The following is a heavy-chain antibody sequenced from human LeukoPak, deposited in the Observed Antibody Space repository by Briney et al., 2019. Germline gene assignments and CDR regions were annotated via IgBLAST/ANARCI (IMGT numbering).Heavy chain of an antibody. V-gene: IGHV3-7*01. J-gene: IGHJ4*02. CDR1: GFTFSSYW. Sequence: GGSLRLSCAASGFTFSSYWMSWVRQAPGKGLEWVANIKQDGSEKYYVDSVKGRFTISRDNAKNSLYLQMNSLRAEDTAVYYCASTLMYYYDSSGYFYWGQETLVTVSS. CDR3: ASTLMYYYDSSGYFY. CDR2: IKQDGSEK. D-gene: IGHD3-22*01.